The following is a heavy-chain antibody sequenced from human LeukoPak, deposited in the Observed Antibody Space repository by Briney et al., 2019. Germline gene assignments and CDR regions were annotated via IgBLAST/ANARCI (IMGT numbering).Heavy chain of an antibody. CDR2: IHTSGST. J-gene: IGHJ4*02. D-gene: IGHD6-19*01. Sequence: SETLSLTCTVSGGSISNYHWSWIRQPAGKGLEWIGQIHTSGSTNYNPPFKSRVTMSIDTPENQLSLTIRSVTAADTAVYYCARRDISSGWSFEYWGQGTLVTVSS. V-gene: IGHV4-4*07. CDR3: ARRDISSGWSFEY. CDR1: GGSISNYH.